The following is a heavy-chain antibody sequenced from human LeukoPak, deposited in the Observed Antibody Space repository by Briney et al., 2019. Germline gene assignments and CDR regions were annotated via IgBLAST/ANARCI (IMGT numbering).Heavy chain of an antibody. CDR1: GGSISSSNW. J-gene: IGHJ4*02. Sequence: PSGTLSLTCAVSGGSISSSNWWSWVRQPPGMGLEWIGEIYHTGSTNYNPSLKSRVTISVDKSKNQFSLQLTSVTAADTAVYYCARHRSGGYYYGVLDYWGQGTLVTVSS. V-gene: IGHV4-4*02. CDR3: ARHRSGGYYYGVLDY. D-gene: IGHD5-18*01. CDR2: IYHTGST.